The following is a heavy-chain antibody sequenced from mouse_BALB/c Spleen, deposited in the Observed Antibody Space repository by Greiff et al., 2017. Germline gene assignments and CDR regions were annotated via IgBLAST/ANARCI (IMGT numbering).Heavy chain of an antibody. J-gene: IGHJ4*01. Sequence: QVQLQQPGAELVRPGASVKLSCKASGYTFTSYWINWVKQRPGQGLEWIGNIYPSDSYTNYNQKFKDKATLTVDKSSSTAYMQLSSPTSEDSAVYYCTRMGDGYSYYAMDYWGQGTSVTVSS. CDR2: IYPSDSYT. CDR3: TRMGDGYSYYAMDY. D-gene: IGHD2-3*01. V-gene: IGHV1-69*02. CDR1: GYTFTSYW.